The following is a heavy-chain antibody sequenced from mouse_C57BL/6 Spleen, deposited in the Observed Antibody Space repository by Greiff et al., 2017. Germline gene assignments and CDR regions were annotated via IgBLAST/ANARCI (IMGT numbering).Heavy chain of an antibody. CDR1: GYSITSGYY. D-gene: IGHD2-3*01. CDR3: AIGWLLLFAD. CDR2: ISYDGSN. J-gene: IGHJ3*01. Sequence: VQLQQSGPGLVKPSQSLSLTCSVTGYSITSGYYWNWIRQFPGNKLEWMGYISYDGSNNYNPSLKNRISITRDTSKNQFFLKLNSVTTEDTATYYCAIGWLLLFADWGQGTLVTVSA. V-gene: IGHV3-6*01.